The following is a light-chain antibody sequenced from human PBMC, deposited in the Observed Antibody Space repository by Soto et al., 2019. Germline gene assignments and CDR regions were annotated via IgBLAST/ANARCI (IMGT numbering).Light chain of an antibody. V-gene: IGKV3-15*01. J-gene: IGKJ4*01. CDR1: QSVSSN. Sequence: EILMTQSPATLSVSLGERATLSCRASQSVSSNLAWYQQKPGQAPRLVIYGASTRATGIPARFSGSGSGTEFTLTISSLQSEDFAVYYCQQYNNWPPLTFGGGSKVEIK. CDR3: QQYNNWPPLT. CDR2: GAS.